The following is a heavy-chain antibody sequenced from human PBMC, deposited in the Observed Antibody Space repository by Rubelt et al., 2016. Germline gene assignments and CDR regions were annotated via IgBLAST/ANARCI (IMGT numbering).Heavy chain of an antibody. CDR2: IYSAGRT. CDR3: ARDAEGILTGYDY. D-gene: IGHD3-9*01. V-gene: IGHV3-66*01. Sequence: EVQLVESGGGLVQPGRSLRLSCAASGFTFSSYAMHWVRQAPGKGLEWVSVIYSAGRTYYADSVKGRFTISGDNSKNTLYLQMNSLRAEDTAVYYCARDAEGILTGYDYWGQGTLVTVSS. J-gene: IGHJ4*02. CDR1: GFTFSSYA.